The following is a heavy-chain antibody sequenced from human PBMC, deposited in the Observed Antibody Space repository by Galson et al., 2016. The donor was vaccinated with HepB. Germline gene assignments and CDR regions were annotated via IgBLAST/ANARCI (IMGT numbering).Heavy chain of an antibody. CDR2: ISGSGSNT. Sequence: SLRLSCAASGFTFSNYAINWVRQAPGKGLEWVSGISGSGSNTYYANSVKGRFTISRDNSKNTLYLQMSSLRADDTALYYCAKLRFSGNYPRALDIWGRGTMVTVSS. CDR3: AKLRFSGNYPRALDI. V-gene: IGHV3-23*01. J-gene: IGHJ3*02. D-gene: IGHD1-26*01. CDR1: GFTFSNYA.